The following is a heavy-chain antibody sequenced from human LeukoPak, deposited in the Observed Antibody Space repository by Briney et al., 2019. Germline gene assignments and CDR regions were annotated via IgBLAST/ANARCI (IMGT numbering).Heavy chain of an antibody. Sequence: PGGSLRLSCAAPGFTSSSYAGSWVRQAPGEGLEWVSPIRGSGGSTYYADSVKGRYTISRDNSKNTLYLQMNSLRAEDTAVYYCAKSTNGYDCGYFGYDYWGQGILVVVSS. CDR3: AKSTNGYDCGYFGYDY. J-gene: IGHJ4*02. CDR2: IRGSGGST. V-gene: IGHV3-23*01. D-gene: IGHD5-12*01. CDR1: GFTSSSYA.